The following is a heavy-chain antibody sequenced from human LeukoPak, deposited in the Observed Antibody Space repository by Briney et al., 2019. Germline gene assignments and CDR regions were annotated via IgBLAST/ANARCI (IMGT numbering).Heavy chain of an antibody. CDR1: GFTFSSYA. CDR3: ARVSGGYCSSTSCYEGYYYYGMDV. CDR2: ISGSGGST. J-gene: IGHJ6*02. V-gene: IGHV3-23*01. D-gene: IGHD2-2*01. Sequence: PGGSLRLSCAASGFTFSSYAMSWVRQAPGKGLEWVSAISGSGGSTYYADSVKGRFTISRDNAKNSLYLQMNSLRAEDTALYHCARVSGGYCSSTSCYEGYYYYGMDVWGQGTTVTVSS.